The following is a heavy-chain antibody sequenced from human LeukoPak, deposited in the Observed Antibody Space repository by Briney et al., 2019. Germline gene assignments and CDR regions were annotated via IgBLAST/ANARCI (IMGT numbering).Heavy chain of an antibody. CDR3: ARDYQDYYDSSGYGYDAFDI. D-gene: IGHD3-22*01. Sequence: GGSLRLSCAASGFTFSSYGMHWVRQAPGKGLEWVAVIWYDGSNKYYADSVKGRFTISRDNSKNTLYLQMNSLRAEDTAVYYCARDYQDYYDSSGYGYDAFDIWGQGTMVTVSS. CDR2: IWYDGSNK. CDR1: GFTFSSYG. V-gene: IGHV3-33*01. J-gene: IGHJ3*02.